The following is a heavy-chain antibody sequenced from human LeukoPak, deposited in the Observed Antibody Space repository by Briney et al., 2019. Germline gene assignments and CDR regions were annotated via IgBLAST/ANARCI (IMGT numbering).Heavy chain of an antibody. CDR1: GDSISSGSYY. CDR3: ARVAYHTNMVRGVISAFDI. CDR2: VYHTGNT. J-gene: IGHJ3*02. Sequence: PSETLSLTCTVSGDSISSGSYYWSWIRQPPGKDLEWIGYVYHTGNTYYNPSLKSRVTMSVDRSKNQFSPKLSSVTAADTAVYYCARVAYHTNMVRGVISAFDIWGQGTMVTVSS. D-gene: IGHD3-10*01. V-gene: IGHV4-30-2*01.